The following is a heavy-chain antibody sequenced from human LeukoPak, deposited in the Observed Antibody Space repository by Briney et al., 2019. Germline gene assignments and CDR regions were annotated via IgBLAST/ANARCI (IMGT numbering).Heavy chain of an antibody. CDR3: GVGARTVTTSATFDY. CDR1: GFTFSSYA. CDR2: ISYDGSNK. Sequence: AGGSLRLSCAASGFTFSSYAMHWVRQAPGKGLEWVAVISYDGSNKYYADSVKGRFTISRDNSKNTLYLQMNSLRAEDTAVYYCGVGARTVTTSATFDYWGQGTLVTVSS. V-gene: IGHV3-30-3*01. D-gene: IGHD4-11*01. J-gene: IGHJ4*02.